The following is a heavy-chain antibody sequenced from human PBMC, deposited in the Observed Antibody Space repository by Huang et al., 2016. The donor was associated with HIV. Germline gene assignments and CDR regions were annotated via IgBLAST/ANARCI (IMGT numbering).Heavy chain of an antibody. CDR2: ISGKGQGATT. J-gene: IGHJ4*02. D-gene: IGHD1-26*01. CDR3: TRVVYSGTYYGFFDY. V-gene: IGHV3-49*03. Sequence: EVQLVESVGGLVQPGRSLRLSCTGSGFPFGGYALSWFRQAQGKGLVLVGFISGKGQGATTEYAASVQVRFTISRDDSKTIAYLQMNSLKTEDTAIYFCTRVVYSGTYYGFFDYWGQGTLVTVSS. CDR1: GFPFGGYA.